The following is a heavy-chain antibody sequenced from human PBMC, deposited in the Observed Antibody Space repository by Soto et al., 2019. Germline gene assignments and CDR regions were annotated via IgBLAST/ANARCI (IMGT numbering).Heavy chain of an antibody. CDR3: AKDLSRSSGWSAAFDY. Sequence: GGSLRLSCAASGFTFSSYAMSWVRQAPGKGLEWVSAISGSGGSTYYADSVKGRFTISRDNSKNTLYLQMNSLRAEDTAVYYCAKDLSRSSGWSAAFDYWGQGTLVTVSS. CDR2: ISGSGGST. CDR1: GFTFSSYA. D-gene: IGHD6-19*01. J-gene: IGHJ4*02. V-gene: IGHV3-23*01.